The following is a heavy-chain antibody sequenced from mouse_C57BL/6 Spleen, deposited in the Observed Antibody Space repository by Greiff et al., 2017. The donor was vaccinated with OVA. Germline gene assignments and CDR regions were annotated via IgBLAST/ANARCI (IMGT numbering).Heavy chain of an antibody. CDR2: IDPSDSYT. J-gene: IGHJ1*03. CDR3: ARGRVWTDV. CDR1: GYTFTSYW. Sequence: QVQLQQPGAELVRPGTSVKLSCKASGYTFTSYWMHWVKQRPGQGLEWIGVIDPSDSYTNYNQKFKGKATLTVDTSSSTAYMQLSSLTSEDSAVYYCARGRVWTDVWGTGTTVTVSS. V-gene: IGHV1-59*01.